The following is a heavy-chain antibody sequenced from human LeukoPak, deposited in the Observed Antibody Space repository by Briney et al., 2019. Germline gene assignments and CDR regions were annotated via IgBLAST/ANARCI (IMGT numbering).Heavy chain of an antibody. J-gene: IGHJ4*02. D-gene: IGHD4-17*01. CDR2: IYSGGST. V-gene: IGHV3-53*01. CDR3: VRGDYGDYTLFDY. Sequence: PGRSLRLSCAASGFTFSSNYMSWVRQAPGKGLEWVSVIYSGGSTYYADSVKGRFTISRDNSKNTLYLQMNSLRAEDTAVYYCVRGDYGDYTLFDYWGQGTLVTVSS. CDR1: GFTFSSNY.